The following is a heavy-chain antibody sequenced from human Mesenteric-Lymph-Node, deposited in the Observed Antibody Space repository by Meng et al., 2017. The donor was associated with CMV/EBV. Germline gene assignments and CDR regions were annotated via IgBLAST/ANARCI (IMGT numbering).Heavy chain of an antibody. CDR1: GDSIGRYY. CDR2: IYYSGTT. CDR3: ARDRGSHYGGGPLYYYYGMDV. J-gene: IGHJ6*02. V-gene: IGHV4-59*01. Sequence: ESLKISCTVSGDSIGRYYWSWLRQPPGKELEWIGYIYYSGTTDHNPSLKSRVTISVDTSKNQFSLTLSSVTAADTAVYYCARDRGSHYGGGPLYYYYGMDVWGPGTTVTVSS. D-gene: IGHD1-26*01.